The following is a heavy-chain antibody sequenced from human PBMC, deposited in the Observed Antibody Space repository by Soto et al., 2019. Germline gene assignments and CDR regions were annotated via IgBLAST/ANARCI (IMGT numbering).Heavy chain of an antibody. Sequence: GGSLRLSCAASGFDFSSYAMSWVRQAPGKGLECISLISGTGVPTLYAESVKGRFSVSRDNSKDTLFLEMNNLGVDDTAMYYCAKSFCSSSSCFFLWVDPWGPGTLVTVSS. D-gene: IGHD2-2*01. CDR3: AKSFCSSSSCFFLWVDP. V-gene: IGHV3-23*01. J-gene: IGHJ5*02. CDR1: GFDFSSYA. CDR2: ISGTGVPT.